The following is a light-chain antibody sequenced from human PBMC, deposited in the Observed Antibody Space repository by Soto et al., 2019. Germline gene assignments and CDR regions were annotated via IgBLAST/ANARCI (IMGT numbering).Light chain of an antibody. CDR2: GAS. CDR3: QQSFSAPL. V-gene: IGKV1-39*01. J-gene: IGKJ4*01. CDR1: QTIGKY. Sequence: DIQMTQSPSSLSASVGDRVTITCRARQTIGKYLSWYQPKPGKAPELLIYGASNLHGDVPSRFSGSGSGTEFTLTITSLQPEDFATYYCQQSFSAPLFGGGTKVEI.